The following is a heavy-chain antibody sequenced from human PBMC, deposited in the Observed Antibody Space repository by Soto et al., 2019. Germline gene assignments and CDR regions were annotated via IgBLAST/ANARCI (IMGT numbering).Heavy chain of an antibody. J-gene: IGHJ4*02. V-gene: IGHV1-8*01. CDR2: MNPNTGNS. CDR1: GYTFTSYD. CDR3: ARRAETNGWNGFGADKYYFEF. D-gene: IGHD1-1*01. Sequence: ASVKVSCKASGYTFTSYDIYWVRQATGQGLEWMGWMNPNTGNSGYAQKFQGRVTVTSDTSINTVYMELSSLRSEDTAVYYCARRAETNGWNGFGADKYYFEFWGQGTLVTVSS.